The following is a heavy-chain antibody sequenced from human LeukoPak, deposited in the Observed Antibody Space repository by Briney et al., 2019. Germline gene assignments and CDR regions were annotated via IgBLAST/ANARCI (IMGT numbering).Heavy chain of an antibody. CDR1: GGTFSSYA. V-gene: IGHV1-69*13. J-gene: IGHJ6*03. CDR3: ARDIGFLSDYMDV. D-gene: IGHD3-3*02. CDR2: IIPIFGTA. Sequence: SVKVSCKASGGTFSSYAISWVRQAPGQGLEWMGGIIPIFGTANYAQKFQGRVTITADESTSTAYMELSRLRSDDTAVYYCARDIGFLSDYMDVWGKGTTVTVSS.